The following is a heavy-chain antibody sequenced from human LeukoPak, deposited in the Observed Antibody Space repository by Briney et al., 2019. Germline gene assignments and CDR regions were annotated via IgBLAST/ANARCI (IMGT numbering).Heavy chain of an antibody. CDR2: IRSKAYGGTT. CDR3: TRVPPSPRQYSSSWYARGIGAFDI. J-gene: IGHJ3*02. D-gene: IGHD6-13*01. CDR1: GFTFGDYA. Sequence: GGSLRLPCTASGFTFGDYAMSWDRQAPGKGLEWVGFIRSKAYGGTTEYAASAKGRFTISRDDSKSIAYLQMNSLKTEDTAVYYCTRVPPSPRQYSSSWYARGIGAFDIWGQGTMVTVSS. V-gene: IGHV3-49*04.